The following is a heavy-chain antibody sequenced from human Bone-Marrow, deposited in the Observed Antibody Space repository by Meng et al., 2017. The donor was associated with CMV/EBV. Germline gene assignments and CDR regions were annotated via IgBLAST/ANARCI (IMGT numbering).Heavy chain of an antibody. V-gene: IGHV1-2*02. D-gene: IGHD2/OR15-2a*01. CDR1: GYDFAAYY. CDR3: ARKHLLSWFDP. J-gene: IGHJ5*01. CDR2: DNPNEGAT. Sequence: ASVKVSCKTSGYDFAAYYMHWVRQAPGQGLEWMGWDNPNEGATNYARKFQGRVTMTRDTSISTVYMELSSLTSDDTAIYFCARKHLLSWFDPWGQGTLVTVSS.